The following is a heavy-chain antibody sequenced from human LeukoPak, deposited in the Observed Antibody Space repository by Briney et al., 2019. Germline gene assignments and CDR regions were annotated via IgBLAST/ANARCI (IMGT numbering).Heavy chain of an antibody. J-gene: IGHJ6*04. V-gene: IGHV4-34*01. CDR3: ARVIVVVPAATLDV. Sequence: PSETLSLTCSVYGGSFSGYYWSWIRQPPGKGLEGIGEINHSGSTNYNPSLKSRVTISVDTSKNQFSLKLSSVTAADTAVYYCARVIVVVPAATLDVWGKGTTVTVSS. D-gene: IGHD2-2*01. CDR2: INHSGST. CDR1: GGSFSGYY.